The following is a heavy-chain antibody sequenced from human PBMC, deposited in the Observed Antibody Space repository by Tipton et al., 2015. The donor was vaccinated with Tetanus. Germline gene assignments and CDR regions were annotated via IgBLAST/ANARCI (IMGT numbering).Heavy chain of an antibody. CDR1: GDSISSGDYY. CDR2: IFGSGGT. V-gene: IGHV4-31*11. CDR3: ARDQSHFYFGPQIDY. D-gene: IGHD2/OR15-2a*01. Sequence: LRLSCAVSGDSISSGDYYWTWIRQHPGRGLESIGYIFGSGGTFYNPSLESRVTISLDTSKNHFSLKLTSVTAADTAVYYCARDQSHFYFGPQIDYWGQGTPVTASS. J-gene: IGHJ4*02.